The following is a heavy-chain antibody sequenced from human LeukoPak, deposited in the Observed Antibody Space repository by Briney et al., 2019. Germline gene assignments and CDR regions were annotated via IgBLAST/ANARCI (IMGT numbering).Heavy chain of an antibody. V-gene: IGHV4-34*01. CDR1: GGSFSGYY. D-gene: IGHD3-22*01. Sequence: PSETLSLTCAVYGGSFSGYYWSWIRQPPGKGLEWIGEINHSGSTNYNPSLKSRVTISVDTSKNQFSLKLSSVTAADTAVYYCARSNYYDSSGYNWGQGTLVTVSS. J-gene: IGHJ4*02. CDR2: INHSGST. CDR3: ARSNYYDSSGYN.